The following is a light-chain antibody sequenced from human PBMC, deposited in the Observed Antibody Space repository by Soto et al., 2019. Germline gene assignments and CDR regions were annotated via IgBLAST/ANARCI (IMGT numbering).Light chain of an antibody. CDR1: QSVSSSY. Sequence: EIVLTQSPGTLSLSPGGRATLSCRASQSVSSSYLAWYQQQPGQAPRLLIYGASSRATGIPDRFSGSGSGTDFTLTISRLEPEDFAVYYCQQYGSSPFTVGPGTKVDIK. CDR2: GAS. J-gene: IGKJ3*01. CDR3: QQYGSSPFT. V-gene: IGKV3-20*01.